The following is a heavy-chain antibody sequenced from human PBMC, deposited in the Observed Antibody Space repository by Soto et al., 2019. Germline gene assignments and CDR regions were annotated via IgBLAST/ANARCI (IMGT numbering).Heavy chain of an antibody. CDR1: GYTFTSYG. Sequence: QVQLVQSGAEAKKPGASVKVSCKASGYTFTSYGISWVRQAPGQGLEWMGWISAYNGNTNYAQKLQGRVTMTTDTSXXTAYMELRSLRSDDTAVYYCARRYCSSTSCLAFDYWGQGTLVTVSS. CDR3: ARRYCSSTSCLAFDY. V-gene: IGHV1-18*01. D-gene: IGHD2-2*01. J-gene: IGHJ4*02. CDR2: ISAYNGNT.